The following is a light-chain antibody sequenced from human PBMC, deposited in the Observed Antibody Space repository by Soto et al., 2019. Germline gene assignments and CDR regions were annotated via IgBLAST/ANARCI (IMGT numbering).Light chain of an antibody. V-gene: IGKV3-11*01. CDR2: DAA. J-gene: IGKJ5*01. CDR3: QQRSSWPPVIT. CDR1: QSVSSY. Sequence: IELTPSPSTLCWSQGDRATLPCRALQSVSSYLARSQQKPGQAPRLLIYDAATRATGIPARVSGSGSGTDFTLIISSLEPEDSAIYDCQQRSSWPPVITFGQGTRLEIK.